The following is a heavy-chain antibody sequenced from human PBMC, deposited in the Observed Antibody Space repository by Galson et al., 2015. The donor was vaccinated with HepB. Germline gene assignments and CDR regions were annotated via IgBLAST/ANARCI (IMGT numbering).Heavy chain of an antibody. D-gene: IGHD5-18*01. CDR1: GFTFSSYG. CDR3: ARENVDTAMGRFDY. Sequence: SLRLSCAASGFTFSSYGMRWVRQAPGKGLEWVAVIWYDGSNKYYADSVKGRFTISRDNSKNTLYLQMNSLRAEDTAVYYCARENVDTAMGRFDYWGQGTLVTVSS. V-gene: IGHV3-33*01. CDR2: IWYDGSNK. J-gene: IGHJ4*02.